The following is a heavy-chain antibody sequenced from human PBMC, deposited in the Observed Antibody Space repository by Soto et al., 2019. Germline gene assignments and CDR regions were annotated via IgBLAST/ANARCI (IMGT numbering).Heavy chain of an antibody. Sequence: GGSLRLSCAASGFTFSDYYMSWIRQAPGKGLEWVSYISPGSRYPAYADSVKGRFTISRDNAKRSLYLQMMSLTAEDTAIYYCVRGGGGGLFDPWGQGTMVTVSS. CDR2: ISPGSRYP. CDR1: GFTFSDYY. D-gene: IGHD2-15*01. CDR3: VRGGGGGLFDP. J-gene: IGHJ5*02. V-gene: IGHV3-11*06.